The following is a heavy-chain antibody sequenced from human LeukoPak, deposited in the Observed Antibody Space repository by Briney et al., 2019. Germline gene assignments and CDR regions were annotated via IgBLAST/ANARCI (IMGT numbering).Heavy chain of an antibody. Sequence: ASVKVSCKASGYTFTSYGISWVRQAPGQGLKWMGIINPSGGSTSYAQKFQGRVTMTRDTSTSTVYMELSSLRSEDTAVYYCARSVVVVAATPEYFQHWGQGTLVTVSS. J-gene: IGHJ1*01. CDR2: INPSGGST. D-gene: IGHD2-15*01. CDR3: ARSVVVVAATPEYFQH. V-gene: IGHV1-46*01. CDR1: GYTFTSYG.